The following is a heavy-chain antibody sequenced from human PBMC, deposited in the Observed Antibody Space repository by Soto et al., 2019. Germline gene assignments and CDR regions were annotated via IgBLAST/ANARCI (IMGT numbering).Heavy chain of an antibody. CDR3: AKAEGYNTAIDY. J-gene: IGHJ4*02. D-gene: IGHD5-18*01. V-gene: IGHV4-59*01. Sequence: QVQLQESGPGLVKPSETLSLTCTVSGGSISSYYWSWIRQPPGKGLEWIGYIYYSGSTNYNPSLKSRVTISVDRAKKQFSVKLSSVTAAETAVYYLAKAEGYNTAIDYWGRGTLVTVSS. CDR2: IYYSGST. CDR1: GGSISSYY.